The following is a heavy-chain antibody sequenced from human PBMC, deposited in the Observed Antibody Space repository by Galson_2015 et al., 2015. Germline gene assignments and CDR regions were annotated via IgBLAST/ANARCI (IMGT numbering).Heavy chain of an antibody. CDR3: AKDHIRSTFGGAFDN. J-gene: IGHJ3*02. CDR2: ISGSSGST. V-gene: IGHV3-23*01. CDR1: GFTFGSYA. Sequence: SLRLSCAASGFTFGSYALRWVRQAPGKELEWVSAISGSSGSTDYADSVKGRFTISRDNTKITLYLQMNSRRPEDTAVYYCAKDHIRSTFGGAFDNWGQGTMVTVSS. D-gene: IGHD3-16*01.